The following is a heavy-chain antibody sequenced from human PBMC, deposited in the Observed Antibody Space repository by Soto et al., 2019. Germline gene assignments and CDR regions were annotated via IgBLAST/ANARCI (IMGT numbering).Heavy chain of an antibody. CDR3: ARNGALDY. Sequence: QVQLQGSGPGLVKPSQTLSLTCTVSGGSISSGDYYWSWIRQPPGKGLEWIGYILYSGTTNYNPSLESRLTISVDTSKNQFSLKLTSVTAADTAVYYCARNGALDYWGRGTLVTVSS. D-gene: IGHD2-8*01. CDR1: GGSISSGDYY. J-gene: IGHJ4*02. CDR2: ILYSGTT. V-gene: IGHV4-30-4*01.